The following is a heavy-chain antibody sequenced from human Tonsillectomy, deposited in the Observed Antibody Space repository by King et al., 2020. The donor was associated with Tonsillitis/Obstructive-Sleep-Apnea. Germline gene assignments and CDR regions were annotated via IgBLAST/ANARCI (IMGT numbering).Heavy chain of an antibody. CDR2: ISSNGGST. CDR3: ARVQSSTYYVGITRPDEFYFDY. Sequence: DVQLVESGGGLVQPGGSLRLSCAASGFIFNNYAMHWVRQAPGKGLEYVSAISSNGGSTYYVNSVKDRFIISRDNSRNILYLQMGSLRAEDMAVYYCARVQSSTYYVGITRPDEFYFDYWGQGTLVTVSS. J-gene: IGHJ4*02. CDR1: GFIFNNYA. V-gene: IGHV3-64*01. D-gene: IGHD3-16*01.